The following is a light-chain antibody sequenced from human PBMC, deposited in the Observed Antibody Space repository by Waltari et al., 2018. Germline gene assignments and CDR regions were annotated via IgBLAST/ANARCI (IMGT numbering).Light chain of an antibody. CDR1: SSNIGAGYD. CDR3: QSYDSSLSGV. CDR2: GNS. Sequence: QSVLTQPPSVSGAPGQRVTISCTGSSSNIGAGYDVHWYQQLPGTAPKPRIYGNSNRPAGVPDRCSGSKSGTSASLAITGLQAEDEADYYCQSYDSSLSGVFGGGTKLTVL. V-gene: IGLV1-40*01. J-gene: IGLJ2*01.